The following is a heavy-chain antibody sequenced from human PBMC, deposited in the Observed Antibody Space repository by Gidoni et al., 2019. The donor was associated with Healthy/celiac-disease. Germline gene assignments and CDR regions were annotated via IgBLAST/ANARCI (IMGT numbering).Heavy chain of an antibody. CDR2: IYYSGST. Sequence: QLQLQESGPGLVEPSETLSRTCTVSGGSNSSSSYYWGWIRQPPGKGLAWLGSIYYSGSTFYNPSLKSRVTISVDTSKNQFALKLSSGTAADTPVYYCARLHPPREDYYMDVWGKGTTVTVSS. CDR3: ARLHPPREDYYMDV. V-gene: IGHV4-39*01. J-gene: IGHJ6*03. CDR1: GGSNSSSSYY. D-gene: IGHD1-26*01.